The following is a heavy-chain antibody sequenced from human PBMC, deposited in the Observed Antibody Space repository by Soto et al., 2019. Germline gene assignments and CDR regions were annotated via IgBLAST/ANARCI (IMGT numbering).Heavy chain of an antibody. CDR2: INHSGST. D-gene: IGHD3-10*01. J-gene: IGHJ4*02. Sequence: SETLSLTCAVYGGSFSGYYWSWIRQPPGKGLEWIGEINHSGSTNYNPSLKSRVTISVDTSKNQFSLKLSSVTAADTAVYYCARGVTMVRGVIKNYFDYWCQGTLVTVS. V-gene: IGHV4-34*01. CDR3: ARGVTMVRGVIKNYFDY. CDR1: GGSFSGYY.